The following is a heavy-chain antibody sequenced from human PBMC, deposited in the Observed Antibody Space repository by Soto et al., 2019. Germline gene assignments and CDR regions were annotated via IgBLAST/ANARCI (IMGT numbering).Heavy chain of an antibody. J-gene: IGHJ4*02. Sequence: PGGSLRLSCAASGFTFSGHTINWVRQAPGKGLEWVYSVSSSSTYIYYADSVKGRFTVSRDNAEKSLYLQMNSLRAEDTAMYYCARCMGFDGSGYAFFDSWGQGTLVTVSS. CDR3: ARCMGFDGSGYAFFDS. V-gene: IGHV3-21*01. D-gene: IGHD3-10*01. CDR2: VSSSSTYI. CDR1: GFTFSGHT.